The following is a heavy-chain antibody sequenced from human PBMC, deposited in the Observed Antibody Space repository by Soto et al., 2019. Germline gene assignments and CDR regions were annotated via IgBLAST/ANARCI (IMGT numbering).Heavy chain of an antibody. CDR1: GFSLSTSGVG. Sequence: QITLKESGPTLVKPTQTLTLTCTFSGFSLSTSGVGVGWIRQPPGKALEWLALIYWYDDKRYSSSLNSRLTITMDTPKTQVVLTMTNMDPVDTATYYCAHSRPPRLLDYWGQGTLVTVSS. V-gene: IGHV2-5*01. CDR2: IYWYDDK. D-gene: IGHD6-6*01. CDR3: AHSRPPRLLDY. J-gene: IGHJ4*02.